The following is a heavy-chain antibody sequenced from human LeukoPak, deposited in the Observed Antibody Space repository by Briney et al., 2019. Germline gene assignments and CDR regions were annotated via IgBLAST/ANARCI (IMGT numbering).Heavy chain of an antibody. CDR1: GYSISSNYY. CDR2: IYTSGTT. Sequence: SETLSLTCTVSGYSISSNYYWGWIRQPAGKGLEWIGRIYTSGTTNYNPSLKSRVTMSVDTSRNQFSLKLSSVTAADTAVYYCARETSIAARRYFDYWGQGTLVTVSS. J-gene: IGHJ4*02. CDR3: ARETSIAARRYFDY. V-gene: IGHV4-4*07. D-gene: IGHD6-6*01.